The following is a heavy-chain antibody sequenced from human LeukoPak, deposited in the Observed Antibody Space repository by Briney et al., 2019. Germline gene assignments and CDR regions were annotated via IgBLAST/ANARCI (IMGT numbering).Heavy chain of an antibody. CDR1: GFTFRSYA. J-gene: IGHJ4*02. V-gene: IGHV3-23*01. CDR3: AKSVLGYDFVY. Sequence: GGSLRLSCAPSGFTFRSYAMSWVCQAPGKGLEWVSAISGSGGSTYYADSVKGRFTISRDNSKNTLYLQMNSLRAEDTAVYYCAKSVLGYDFVYWGQGTLVSVSS. D-gene: IGHD3-3*01. CDR2: ISGSGGST.